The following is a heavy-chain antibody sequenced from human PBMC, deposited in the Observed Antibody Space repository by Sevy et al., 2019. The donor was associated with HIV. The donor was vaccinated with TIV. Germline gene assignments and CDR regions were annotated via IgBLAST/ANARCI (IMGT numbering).Heavy chain of an antibody. J-gene: IGHJ6*02. V-gene: IGHV3-23*01. D-gene: IGHD4-17*01. Sequence: GGSLRLSCAASGFTFSSYAMSWVRQAPGKGLEWVSAISGSGGSTYYADSVKGRFTISRDNSKNTLYLQMNSLRAEDTAVYYCAKGTRDDYVASYYYYYGMDVWGQGTTVTVSS. CDR2: ISGSGGST. CDR1: GFTFSSYA. CDR3: AKGTRDDYVASYYYYYGMDV.